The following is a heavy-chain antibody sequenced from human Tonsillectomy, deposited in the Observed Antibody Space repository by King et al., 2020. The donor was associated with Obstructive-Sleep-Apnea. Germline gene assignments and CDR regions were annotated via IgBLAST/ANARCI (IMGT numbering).Heavy chain of an antibody. CDR2: IYPGDSDT. CDR1: GYSFTSYW. Sequence: VQLVESGAEVKRPGESLKISCKGSGYSFTSYWIGWVRQMPGKGLEWMGIIYPGDSDTRYSPSFQGQVTISADKSISTAYLQWSSLKASDTAMYYCARQMVRGGSQHWYFDLWGRGTLVTVSS. V-gene: IGHV5-51*01. CDR3: ARQMVRGGSQHWYFDL. D-gene: IGHD3-10*01. J-gene: IGHJ2*01.